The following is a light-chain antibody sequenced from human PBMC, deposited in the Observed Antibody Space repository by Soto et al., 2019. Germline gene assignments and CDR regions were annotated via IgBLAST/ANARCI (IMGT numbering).Light chain of an antibody. J-gene: IGKJ3*01. CDR3: QKYDRAPFT. CDR2: GAS. Sequence: DIQMTQSPSSLSAYLGDRVTITCRASQGISNYLAWYQQKPGRLPKLLLFGASTLQSGVPARFSGSGSGTLFTLTISGLLPEDVATYYCQKYDRAPFTFGPGTQVDFK. CDR1: QGISNY. V-gene: IGKV1-27*01.